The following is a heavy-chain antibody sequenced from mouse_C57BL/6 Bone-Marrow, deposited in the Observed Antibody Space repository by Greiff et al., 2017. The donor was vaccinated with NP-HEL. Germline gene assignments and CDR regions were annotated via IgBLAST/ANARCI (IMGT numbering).Heavy chain of an antibody. CDR1: GYTFTSYW. Sequence: QVQLQQPGAELVKPGASVKLSCKASGYTFTSYWMHWVKQRPGQGLEWIGMIHPSSGSTNYNEKFKSKATLTVDKSSSTAYMQLSSLTTEDSAVYYCARITTVVGGGYYDYWGQGTTLTVSS. CDR3: ARITTVVGGGYYDY. D-gene: IGHD1-1*01. CDR2: IHPSSGST. J-gene: IGHJ2*01. V-gene: IGHV1-64*01.